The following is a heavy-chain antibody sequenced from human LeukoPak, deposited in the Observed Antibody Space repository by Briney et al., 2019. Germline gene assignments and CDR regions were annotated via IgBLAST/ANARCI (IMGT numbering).Heavy chain of an antibody. D-gene: IGHD2-2*01. Sequence: SETLSLTCTVSGGSISSSSYYWGWIRQPPGKGLEWIGSIYYSGSTYYNPSLKSRVTISVDTSKNQFSLKLSSVTAADTGVYYCASTALGYCSSTSCFTPHYFDYWGQGTLVTVSS. CDR3: ASTALGYCSSTSCFTPHYFDY. J-gene: IGHJ4*02. CDR2: IYYSGST. V-gene: IGHV4-39*01. CDR1: GGSISSSSYY.